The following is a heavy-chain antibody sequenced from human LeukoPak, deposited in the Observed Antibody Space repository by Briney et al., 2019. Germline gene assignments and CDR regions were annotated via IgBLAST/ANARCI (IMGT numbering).Heavy chain of an antibody. CDR1: GGSISIYY. V-gene: IGHV4-59*01. Sequence: TSETLSLTCSVSGGSISIYYWTWIRQIPGKGLEWIGYIYYTGTTNYNPLFESRATISVDTSKNQFSLRLRSVTAADTAVYYCARTTEAHSWLTRYYSYYMDVWGKGTTVTVSS. CDR2: IYYTGTT. D-gene: IGHD6-13*01. CDR3: ARTTEAHSWLTRYYSYYMDV. J-gene: IGHJ6*03.